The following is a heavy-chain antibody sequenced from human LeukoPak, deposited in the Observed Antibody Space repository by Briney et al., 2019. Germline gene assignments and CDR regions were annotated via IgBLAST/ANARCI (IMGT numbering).Heavy chain of an antibody. Sequence: ASVKVSCKASGYTFTSYYMHWVRQAPGQGLEWMGWINPNSGGTNYAQKFQGRVTMTRNTSISTAYMELSSLRSEDTAVYYCARGHYDILTGYYSFDYWGQGTLVTVSS. CDR2: INPNSGGT. J-gene: IGHJ4*02. D-gene: IGHD3-9*01. CDR3: ARGHYDILTGYYSFDY. CDR1: GYTFTSYY. V-gene: IGHV1-2*02.